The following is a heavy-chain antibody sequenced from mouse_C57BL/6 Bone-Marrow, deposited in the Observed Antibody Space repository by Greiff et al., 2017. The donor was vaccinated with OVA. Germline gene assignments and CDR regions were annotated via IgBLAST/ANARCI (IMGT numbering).Heavy chain of an antibody. D-gene: IGHD1-1*01. CDR3: ARFLYGSSMYYFDY. CDR1: GYTFTSYW. CDR2: IDPNSGGT. Sequence: QVQLQQPGAELVKPGASVKLSCKASGYTFTSYWMHWVKQRPGRGLEWIGRIDPNSGGTKYNAKFKSTATLTVDKPSRTAYMQLSSLTSEDSAVYYCARFLYGSSMYYFDYWGQGTTLTVSS. V-gene: IGHV1-72*01. J-gene: IGHJ2*01.